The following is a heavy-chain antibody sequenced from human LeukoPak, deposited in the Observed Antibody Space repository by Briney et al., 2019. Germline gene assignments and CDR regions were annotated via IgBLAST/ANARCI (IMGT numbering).Heavy chain of an antibody. J-gene: IGHJ4*02. CDR3: ARVFSSGYYYDY. Sequence: EASVKVSCKASGYTFTSYGISWVRQAPGQGLEWMGWISAYSGNTNYAQKLQGRVTMTTDTSTSTAYMELRSLRSDDTAVYYCARVFSSGYYYDYWGQGTLVTVSS. CDR2: ISAYSGNT. CDR1: GYTFTSYG. V-gene: IGHV1-18*01. D-gene: IGHD3-22*01.